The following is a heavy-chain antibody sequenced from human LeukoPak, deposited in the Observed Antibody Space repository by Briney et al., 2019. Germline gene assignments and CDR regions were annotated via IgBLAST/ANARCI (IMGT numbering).Heavy chain of an antibody. CDR1: GITFSSYG. Sequence: PGGTLRLSCAASGITFSSYGMSWVRQAPGKGLERVSSISSTGGTTYYADSVKGRFTISRDNSKNTLYLQMNSLRSEDTAVYYCAAYSGSYYDAFDIWGQGTMVTVSS. J-gene: IGHJ3*02. CDR2: ISSTGGTT. D-gene: IGHD1-26*01. V-gene: IGHV3-23*01. CDR3: AAYSGSYYDAFDI.